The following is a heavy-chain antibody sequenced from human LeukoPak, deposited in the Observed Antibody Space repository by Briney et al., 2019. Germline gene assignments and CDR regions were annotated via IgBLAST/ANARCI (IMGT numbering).Heavy chain of an antibody. D-gene: IGHD3-22*01. J-gene: IGHJ4*02. V-gene: IGHV5-51*04. CDR2: IYPGDSAT. CDR1: GSRFASSW. Sequence: GESLQISCQGSGSRFASSWIGWVRQMPGKGLQWMGIIYPGDSATTYSPSFQGQVTISADKPISTAYLQWSSLKASDTAMYYCAREGSTGYSDYWGQGTLVTVSS. CDR3: AREGSTGYSDY.